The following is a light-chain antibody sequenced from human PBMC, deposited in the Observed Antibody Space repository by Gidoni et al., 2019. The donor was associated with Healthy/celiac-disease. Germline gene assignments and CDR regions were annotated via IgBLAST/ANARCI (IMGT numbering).Light chain of an antibody. CDR3: QQSYSTPWT. Sequence: DIQMTKSPSSLSASVGDRVTITCRASQSISSYLNWYQQKPGKAPKLLIYAASSLQSGVPSRFSGSGSGTDFTLTISILQPEDFATYYCQQSYSTPWTFGQGTKVEIK. V-gene: IGKV1-39*01. CDR2: AAS. CDR1: QSISSY. J-gene: IGKJ1*01.